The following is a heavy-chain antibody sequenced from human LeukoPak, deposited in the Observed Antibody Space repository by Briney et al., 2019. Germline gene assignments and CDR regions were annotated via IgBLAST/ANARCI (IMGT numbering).Heavy chain of an antibody. CDR3: ARGQEYYDILTGRTLDAFDI. CDR2: INHSGST. CDR1: GGSISSGGYY. V-gene: IGHV4-39*07. D-gene: IGHD3-9*01. Sequence: SETLSLTCTVSGGSISSGGYYWSWIRQPPGKGLEWIGEINHSGSTNYNPSLKSRVTISVDTSKNQFSLKLSSVTAADTAVYYCARGQEYYDILTGRTLDAFDIWGQGTMVTVSS. J-gene: IGHJ3*02.